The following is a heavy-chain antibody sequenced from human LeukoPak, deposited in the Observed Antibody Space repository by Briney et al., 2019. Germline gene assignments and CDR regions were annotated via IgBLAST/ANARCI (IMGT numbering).Heavy chain of an antibody. CDR2: IYYSGST. CDR3: ARDVSIAVNYYYHYYMDV. V-gene: IGHV4-39*07. D-gene: IGHD6-19*01. J-gene: IGHJ6*03. Sequence: WETLSLTCTVSGGSISSSSYYWGWIRQPPGKGLEWIGRIYYSGSTNYNPSLKSRVTISVDTSKNQFSLKLSSVSAADTAVYYCARDVSIAVNYYYHYYMDVWGKGTTVTVSS. CDR1: GGSISSSSYY.